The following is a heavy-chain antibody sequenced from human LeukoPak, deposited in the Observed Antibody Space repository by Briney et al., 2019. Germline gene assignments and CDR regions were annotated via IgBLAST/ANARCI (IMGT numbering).Heavy chain of an antibody. CDR1: GFTFSSYS. J-gene: IGHJ3*02. CDR2: ISSSSSYI. D-gene: IGHD6-19*01. Sequence: PGGSLRLSCAASGFTFSSYSMNWVRQAPGKGLEWVSSISSSSSYIYYADSVKGRFTISRVNAKNSLYLQMNSLRAEDTAVYYCARDRDSSGAFDIWGQGTMVTVSS. CDR3: ARDRDSSGAFDI. V-gene: IGHV3-21*01.